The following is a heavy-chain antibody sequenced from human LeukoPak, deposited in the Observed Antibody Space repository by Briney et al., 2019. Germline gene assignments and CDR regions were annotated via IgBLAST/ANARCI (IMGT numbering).Heavy chain of an antibody. J-gene: IGHJ4*02. CDR3: ARARDIVVVPAAQDY. CDR1: GFXFSTYW. D-gene: IGHD2-2*01. V-gene: IGHV3-74*01. Sequence: GGSLRLSCAASGFXFSTYWMHWVRQAPGKGLVWVSRINSDGSRTTYADSVKGRFTISRDNAKNSLYLQMNSLRAEDTAVYYCARARDIVVVPAAQDYWGQGTLVTVSS. CDR2: INSDGSRT.